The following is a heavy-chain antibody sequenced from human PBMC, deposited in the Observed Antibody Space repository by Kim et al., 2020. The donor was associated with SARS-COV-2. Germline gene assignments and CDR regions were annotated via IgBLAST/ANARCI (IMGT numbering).Heavy chain of an antibody. CDR3: ARAPARIAVAGYYYYYGM. J-gene: IGHJ6*01. Sequence: GGSLRLSCAASGFTFISYYMHWVRQATGKGLEWVSTIGTAGDTYYPGSVKGRFTISRENAKNSLYLQMNSLRAGDTAVYYCARAPARIAVAGYYYYYGM. D-gene: IGHD6-19*01. CDR1: GFTFISYY. CDR2: IGTAGDT. V-gene: IGHV3-13*01.